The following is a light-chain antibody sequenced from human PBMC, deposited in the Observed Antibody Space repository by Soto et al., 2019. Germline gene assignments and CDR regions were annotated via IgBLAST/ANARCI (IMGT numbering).Light chain of an antibody. Sequence: IQLSQSPSSLSASVGDRVSVTCRASQTIGPYLNWYQHKLGTAPNLLIYSSSTLQTGVPSRFSGSGSGTDFTLTINSQQPEDSATYYCQQSYNPPVTFGQGTKLE. J-gene: IGKJ2*01. CDR1: QTIGPY. CDR2: SSS. CDR3: QQSYNPPVT. V-gene: IGKV1-39*01.